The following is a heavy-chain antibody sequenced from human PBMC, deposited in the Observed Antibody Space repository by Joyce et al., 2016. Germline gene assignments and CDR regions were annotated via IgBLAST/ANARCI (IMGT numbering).Heavy chain of an antibody. CDR3: ARERGGGMSAFDI. CDR1: GFTFSAYE. V-gene: IGHV3-13*05. Sequence: EVQLVEAGGALVQPGGSLRLSCAASGFTFSAYEIHWGRQTTGKGLEWVSAIGTAGDPYYAGSVKGRFTTSRENAKSSLFLQMNSLRAEDTAVYYCARERGGGMSAFDIWGQGTMVTVSS. J-gene: IGHJ3*02. D-gene: IGHD3-16*01. CDR2: IGTAGDP.